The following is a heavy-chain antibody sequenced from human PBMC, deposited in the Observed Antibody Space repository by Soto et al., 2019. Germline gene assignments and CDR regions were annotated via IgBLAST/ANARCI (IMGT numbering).Heavy chain of an antibody. Sequence: HPVGSLRLSCAASGFTVSTTYMAWVRQAPGKGLEWVSVIYTGGTTKYADSVKGRFTISRDNSKNTLYLQMNSLRVEDTALYYCARENGDCSSSSCPLENWGPGTLVTVSS. CDR1: GFTVSTTY. CDR2: IYTGGTT. CDR3: ARENGDCSSSSCPLEN. J-gene: IGHJ4*02. V-gene: IGHV3-53*01. D-gene: IGHD2-2*01.